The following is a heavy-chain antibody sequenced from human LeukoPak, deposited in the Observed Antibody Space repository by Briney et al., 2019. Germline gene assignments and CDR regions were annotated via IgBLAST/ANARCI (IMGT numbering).Heavy chain of an antibody. J-gene: IGHJ3*02. CDR2: IYSGGST. V-gene: IGHV3-53*01. Sequence: GGSLRLSCAASGFTVSSNYMSWVRQAPGKGLEWVSVIYSGGSTYYADSVKGRFTISRDNSKDTLYLQMNSLRAEDTAVYYCARAEQLVGDAFDIWGQGTMVTVSS. CDR3: ARAEQLVGDAFDI. CDR1: GFTVSSNY. D-gene: IGHD6-6*01.